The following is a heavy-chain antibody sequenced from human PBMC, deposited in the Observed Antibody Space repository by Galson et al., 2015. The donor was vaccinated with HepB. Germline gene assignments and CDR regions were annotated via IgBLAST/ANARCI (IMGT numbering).Heavy chain of an antibody. J-gene: IGHJ4*02. Sequence: SLRLSCAASGFTVSSNYMSWVRQAPGKGLEWVSVIYSGGSTYYADSVKGRFTISRDNSKNTLYLQMNSLRAEDTAVYYCARDRSGAAASYYFDYWGQGTLVTVSS. CDR2: IYSGGST. CDR1: GFTVSSNY. CDR3: ARDRSGAAASYYFDY. D-gene: IGHD6-13*01. V-gene: IGHV3-66*01.